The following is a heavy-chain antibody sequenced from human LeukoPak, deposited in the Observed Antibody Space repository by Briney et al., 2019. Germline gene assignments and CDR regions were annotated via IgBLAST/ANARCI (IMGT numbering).Heavy chain of an antibody. V-gene: IGHV1-8*01. CDR3: ASPGIQLWSLPTY. J-gene: IGHJ4*02. Sequence: GASVKVSCKASGYTFTSYDINWVRQATGQGLEWMGWMNPNSGNTGYAQKFQGRVTMTRNTSISTAYMELSSLRSEDTAVYYCASPGIQLWSLPTYWGQGTLVTVSS. CDR2: MNPNSGNT. D-gene: IGHD5-18*01. CDR1: GYTFTSYD.